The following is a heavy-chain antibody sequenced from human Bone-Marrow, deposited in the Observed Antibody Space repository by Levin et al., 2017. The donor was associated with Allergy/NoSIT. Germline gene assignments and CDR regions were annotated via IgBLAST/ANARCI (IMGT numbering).Heavy chain of an antibody. CDR3: ARLRPDDYDYWSGYYGTSLFDY. Sequence: PGGSLRLSCKVSGYNFYTFWIGWVRQKPGKGLDWMGIIYPSDSDSRYNPSFQGHVTFSVDKATSTAYLRWNSLTTSDSAMYFCARLRPDDYDYWSGYYGTSLFDYWGQGTQVTVSS. J-gene: IGHJ4*02. CDR1: GYNFYTFW. D-gene: IGHD3-3*01. V-gene: IGHV5-51*01. CDR2: IYPSDSDS.